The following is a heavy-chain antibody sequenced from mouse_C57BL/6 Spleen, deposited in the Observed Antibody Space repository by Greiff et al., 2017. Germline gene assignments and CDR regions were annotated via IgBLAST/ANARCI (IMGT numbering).Heavy chain of an antibody. CDR1: GFSFNTYA. CDR2: IRSKSNNYAT. V-gene: IGHV10-1*01. Sequence: DGGLVQPKGSLKLSCAASGFSFNTYAMNWVRQAPGKGLEWVARIRSKSNNYATYYADSVKDRFTISRDDSESMLYLQMNNVKTEDTAMYYCVRHGSNYDFAYWGQGTLVTVSA. D-gene: IGHD2-5*01. J-gene: IGHJ3*01. CDR3: VRHGSNYDFAY.